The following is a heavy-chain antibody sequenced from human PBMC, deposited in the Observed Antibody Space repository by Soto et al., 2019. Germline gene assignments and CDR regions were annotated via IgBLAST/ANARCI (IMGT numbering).Heavy chain of an antibody. V-gene: IGHV3-23*01. J-gene: IGHJ4*02. Sequence: GESLKISCAASGFTFSSYAMSWVRQAPGKGLEWVSAISGSGGSTYYADSVKGRFTISRDNSKNTLYLQMNSLRAEDTAVYYCAKGRYYYDSSGYYWGQGTLVTVSS. CDR3: AKGRYYYDSSGYY. CDR2: ISGSGGST. D-gene: IGHD3-22*01. CDR1: GFTFSSYA.